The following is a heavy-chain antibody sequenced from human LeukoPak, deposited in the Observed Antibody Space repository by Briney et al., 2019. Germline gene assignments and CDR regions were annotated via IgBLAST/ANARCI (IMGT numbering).Heavy chain of an antibody. CDR1: GFTFRNYG. D-gene: IGHD2-21*02. CDR2: IWYDGSNK. Sequence: GGSLRLSCAASGFTFRNYGMNWVRQALGKGLEWVAVIWYDGSNKYYADSVKGRFTISRDNSKNTLYLQMNSLSAEDTAVHYCTTVRSCSGGDCYYLDYWGQGTLVTVSS. J-gene: IGHJ4*02. CDR3: TTVRSCSGGDCYYLDY. V-gene: IGHV3-33*01.